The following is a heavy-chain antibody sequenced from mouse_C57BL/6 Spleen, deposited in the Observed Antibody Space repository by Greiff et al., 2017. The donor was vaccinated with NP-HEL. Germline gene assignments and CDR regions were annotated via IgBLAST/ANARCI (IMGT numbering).Heavy chain of an antibody. V-gene: IGHV1-61*01. Sequence: VQLQQSGAELVRPGSSVKLSCKASGYTFTSYWMEWVKQRPGQGLEWIGNIYPSDSETHYNQKFKDKATLTVDKTSSTAYMQLSRLTSEDSAVYYCARRSSGDWFAYWGQGTLVTVSA. CDR1: GYTFTSYW. CDR2: IYPSDSET. CDR3: ARRSSGDWFAY. J-gene: IGHJ3*01.